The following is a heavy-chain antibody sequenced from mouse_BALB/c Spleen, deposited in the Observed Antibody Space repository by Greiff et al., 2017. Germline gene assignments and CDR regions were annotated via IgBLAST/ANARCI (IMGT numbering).Heavy chain of an antibody. V-gene: IGHV1S29*02. Sequence: EVKLMESGPELVKPGASVKISCKASGYTFTDYNMHWVKQSHGKSLEWIGYIYPYNGGTGYNQKFKSKATLTVDNSSSTAYMELRSLTSEDSAVYYCARDYGSSYWYFDVWGAGTTVTVSS. CDR1: GYTFTDYN. D-gene: IGHD1-1*01. J-gene: IGHJ1*01. CDR2: IYPYNGGT. CDR3: ARDYGSSYWYFDV.